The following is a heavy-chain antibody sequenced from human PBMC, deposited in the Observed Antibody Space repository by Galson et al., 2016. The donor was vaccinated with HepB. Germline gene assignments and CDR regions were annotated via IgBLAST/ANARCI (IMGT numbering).Heavy chain of an antibody. CDR1: GFSLNSNGIC. V-gene: IGHV2-70*01. Sequence: PALVKPTQTLTLTCTFSGFSLNSNGICVTWIRQPPGKALEWLALIDRDDDKHYTTSLKTRLTISSAIDDNQVVLTMTNEAPEDTATYYCSRLRKFGSGWYFFDSWGQGTPVTVSS. CDR3: SRLRKFGSGWYFFDS. CDR2: IDRDDDK. J-gene: IGHJ4*02. D-gene: IGHD6-19*01.